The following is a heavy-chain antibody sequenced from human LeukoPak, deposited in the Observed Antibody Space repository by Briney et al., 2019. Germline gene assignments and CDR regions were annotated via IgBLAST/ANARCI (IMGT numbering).Heavy chain of an antibody. CDR1: GFTFDDYA. V-gene: IGHV3-9*03. Sequence: PGGSLRLSCAASGFTFDDYAMHWVRQAPGKGLEWVSSISWNSVRIAYADSVKGRFSISRDNARNSLYLQMNSLRSEDMAFYYCAKDIKGYYDDSGYINFWGQGTLVIVSS. CDR3: AKDIKGYYDDSGYINF. CDR2: ISWNSVRI. J-gene: IGHJ4*02. D-gene: IGHD3-22*01.